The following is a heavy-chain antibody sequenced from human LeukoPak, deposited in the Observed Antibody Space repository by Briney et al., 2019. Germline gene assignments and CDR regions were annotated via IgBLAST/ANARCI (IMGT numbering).Heavy chain of an antibody. Sequence: PGGALRLSCAASGFTFSVSVMHWVRQAPGKGLEYVAVISSNGGSTSYANSVKGRFTISRDNSNKAVYLQMGSLRAEDTAVYYCARDLTGGGLDYWGQGSLVTVSS. V-gene: IGHV3-64*01. J-gene: IGHJ4*02. CDR3: ARDLTGGGLDY. CDR2: ISSNGGST. D-gene: IGHD2-15*01. CDR1: GFTFSVSV.